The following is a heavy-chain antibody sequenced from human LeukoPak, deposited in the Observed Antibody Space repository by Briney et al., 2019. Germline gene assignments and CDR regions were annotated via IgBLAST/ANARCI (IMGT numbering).Heavy chain of an antibody. CDR3: ASTGYSYAVNGIHAFDI. CDR1: GDSVSSNSAA. D-gene: IGHD5-18*01. V-gene: IGHV6-1*01. CDR2: TYYKSKWYN. Sequence: SQTLSLTCAISGDSVSSNSAAWNWIRQSPSRGLEWLGRTYYKSKWYNDYAVSVKSRITINPDTSVNQFSLQLNSVTPEDTAVYFCASTGYSYAVNGIHAFDIWGQGTMVTVSS. J-gene: IGHJ3*02.